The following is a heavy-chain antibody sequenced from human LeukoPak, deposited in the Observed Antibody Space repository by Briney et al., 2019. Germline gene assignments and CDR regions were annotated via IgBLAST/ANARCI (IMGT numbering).Heavy chain of an antibody. Sequence: SETLSLICTVSGGSISSYYWSWIRQPPGKGLEWIGYIYYSGSTNYNPSLKSRVTISVDTSKNQFSLKLSSVTAADTAVYYCARLRYSSSPGTGGWFDPWGQGTLVTVSS. CDR1: GGSISSYY. D-gene: IGHD6-13*01. V-gene: IGHV4-59*08. CDR2: IYYSGST. J-gene: IGHJ5*02. CDR3: ARLRYSSSPGTGGWFDP.